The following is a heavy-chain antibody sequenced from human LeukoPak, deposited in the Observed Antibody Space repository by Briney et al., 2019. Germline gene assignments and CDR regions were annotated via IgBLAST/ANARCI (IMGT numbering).Heavy chain of an antibody. Sequence: SPSETLSLTCTVSGGSISSRSYYWGWIRQPPGKGLEWIDSIYYSGSTYCNPSLKSRVTIFVDTSKNQFSLKLRSVTAADTAVYYCANRWRGFLDPWGQGTLVTVSS. J-gene: IGHJ5*02. CDR3: ANRWRGFLDP. D-gene: IGHD2-15*01. V-gene: IGHV4-39*01. CDR1: GGSISSRSYY. CDR2: IYYSGST.